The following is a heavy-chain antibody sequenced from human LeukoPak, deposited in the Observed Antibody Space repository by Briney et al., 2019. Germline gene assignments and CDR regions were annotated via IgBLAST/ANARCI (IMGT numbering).Heavy chain of an antibody. J-gene: IGHJ6*02. D-gene: IGHD6-13*01. CDR1: GGSFSGYY. CDR3: ARDTGYSSSWYSYYYYGMDV. V-gene: IGHV4-34*01. Sequence: SETLSLTCAVYGGSFSGYYWSWIRQLPGKGLEWIGEINHSGSTNYNPSLKSRVTISVDTSKNQFSLKLSSVTAADTAVYYCARDTGYSSSWYSYYYYGMDVWGQGTTVTASS. CDR2: INHSGST.